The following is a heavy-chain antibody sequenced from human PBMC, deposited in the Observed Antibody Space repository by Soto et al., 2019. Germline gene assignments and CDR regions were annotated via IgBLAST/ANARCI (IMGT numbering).Heavy chain of an antibody. D-gene: IGHD2-21*02. Sequence: GGSLRLSCEVSGFTFNTSGMHWVRQAPGKGLEWLAVMSYDGATQYYGDTVKGRFTISRDNSKNTLFLHMGRLRAEDTAMYYCATKARVTNYLYYGMDVWGLGTTVTVSS. CDR3: ATKARVTNYLYYGMDV. CDR1: GFTFNTSG. V-gene: IGHV3-30*03. CDR2: MSYDGATQ. J-gene: IGHJ6*02.